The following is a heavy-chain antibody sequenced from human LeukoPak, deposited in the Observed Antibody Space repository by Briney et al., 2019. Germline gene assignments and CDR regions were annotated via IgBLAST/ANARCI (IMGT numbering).Heavy chain of an antibody. CDR1: GYTFTSFY. V-gene: IGHV1-18*04. CDR2: ISAYNGNT. D-gene: IGHD3-16*01. J-gene: IGHJ4*02. CDR3: AISPYYDYVWGTDYHY. Sequence: VASVKVSCKASGYTFTSFYIHWVRQAPGQGLEWMGWISAYNGNTNYAQKLQGRVTMTTDTSTSTAYMELRSLRSDDTAVYYCAISPYYDYVWGTDYHYWGQGTLVTVSS.